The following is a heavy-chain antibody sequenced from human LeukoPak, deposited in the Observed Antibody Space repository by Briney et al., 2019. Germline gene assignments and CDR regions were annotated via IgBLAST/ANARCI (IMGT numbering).Heavy chain of an antibody. J-gene: IGHJ6*03. CDR1: GGSISSYY. V-gene: IGHV4-59*01. Sequence: SETLSLTCTVSGGSISSYYWSWIRQPPGKGLEWIGYIYYSGSTNYNPSLKSRVTISVDTSKNQFSLKLSSVTAADTAVYYCARASGSYYPPYYYYMDVWGKGTTVTVSS. CDR2: IYYSGST. D-gene: IGHD1-26*01. CDR3: ARASGSYYPPYYYYMDV.